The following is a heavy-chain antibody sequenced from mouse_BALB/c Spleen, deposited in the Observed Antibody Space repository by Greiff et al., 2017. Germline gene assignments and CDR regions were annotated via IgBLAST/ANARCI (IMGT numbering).Heavy chain of an antibody. CDR2: IYPGDGST. V-gene: IGHV1S56*01. CDR1: GYTFTSYY. D-gene: IGHD3-1*01. CDR3: AREAIIGGFAY. Sequence: VQLQQSGPELVKPGASVKMSCKASGYTFTSYYIHWVKQRPGQGLEWIGWIYPGDGSTKYNEKFKGKTTLTADKSSSTAYMLLSSLTSEDSAIYFCAREAIIGGFAYWGQGTLVTVSA. J-gene: IGHJ3*01.